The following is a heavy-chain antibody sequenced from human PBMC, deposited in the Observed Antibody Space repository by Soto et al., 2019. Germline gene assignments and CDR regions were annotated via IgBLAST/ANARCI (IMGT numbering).Heavy chain of an antibody. V-gene: IGHV4-30-4*01. D-gene: IGHD3-9*01. Sequence: LSLTCTVSGGSISSGDYCWSWIRQPPGKGLEWIGYIYYSGSTYYNPSLKSRVTTSVDTSKNQFSLKLSSVTAADTAVYYCARGPNYDILTGYYTWFDPWGQGTLVTVSS. CDR1: GGSISSGDYC. CDR3: ARGPNYDILTGYYTWFDP. CDR2: IYYSGST. J-gene: IGHJ5*02.